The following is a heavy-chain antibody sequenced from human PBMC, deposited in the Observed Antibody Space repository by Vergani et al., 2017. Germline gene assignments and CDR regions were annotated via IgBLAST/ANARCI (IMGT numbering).Heavy chain of an antibody. CDR2: IWYDGSNK. CDR1: GFTFSSYG. J-gene: IGHJ5*02. Sequence: QVQLVESGGGVVQPGRSLRLSCAASGFTFSSYGMHWVRQAPGKGLEWVAVIWYDGSNKYYADSVKGRFTISRDNSKNTLYLQMNSLRAEDTAVYYCARDLVPYSSSPFDPWGQGTLVTVSS. D-gene: IGHD6-13*01. V-gene: IGHV3-33*01. CDR3: ARDLVPYSSSPFDP.